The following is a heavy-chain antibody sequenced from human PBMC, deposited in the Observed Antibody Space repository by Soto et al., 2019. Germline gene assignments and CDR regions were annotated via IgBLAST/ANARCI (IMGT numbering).Heavy chain of an antibody. CDR1: DGSISSYY. CDR3: AWFSSGTYLFDF. D-gene: IGHD3-3*01. V-gene: IGHV4-59*01. Sequence: SETLSLTCTVSDGSISSYYWSWIRQPPGKGLEWIGYIYGTGTTNYSPSLTNRVTISVDMSKNQFSLRLSSVTAADTAVYYCAWFSSGTYLFDFWGQGTPVTVSS. CDR2: IYGTGTT. J-gene: IGHJ4*02.